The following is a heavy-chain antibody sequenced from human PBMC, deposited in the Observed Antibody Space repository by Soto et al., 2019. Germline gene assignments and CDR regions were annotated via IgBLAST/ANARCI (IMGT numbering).Heavy chain of an antibody. CDR1: GFTFSSYA. Sequence: GGSLRLSCAASGFTFSSYAMSWVHQAPGKGLEWVSAISGSGGSTYYADSVKGRFTISRDNSKNTLYLQMNSLRAEDTAVYYCAKASQGELHFDYWGQGTLVTVSS. CDR3: AKASQGELHFDY. D-gene: IGHD1-26*01. V-gene: IGHV3-23*01. CDR2: ISGSGGST. J-gene: IGHJ4*02.